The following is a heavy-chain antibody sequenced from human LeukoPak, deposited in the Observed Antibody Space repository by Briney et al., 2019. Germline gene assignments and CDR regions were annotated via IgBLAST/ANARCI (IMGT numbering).Heavy chain of an antibody. CDR1: GGSFSGYY. CDR3: ARNRDGYNSFDY. J-gene: IGHJ4*02. CDR2: IYYSGSS. D-gene: IGHD5-24*01. Sequence: SETLSLTCAVYGGSFSGYYWSWIRQHPGKGLEWIGYIYYSGSSYYNPSLRSRVTISVDTSKNHFSLKLSSVTAADTAVYYCARNRDGYNSFDYWGQGTLVTVSS. V-gene: IGHV4-31*11.